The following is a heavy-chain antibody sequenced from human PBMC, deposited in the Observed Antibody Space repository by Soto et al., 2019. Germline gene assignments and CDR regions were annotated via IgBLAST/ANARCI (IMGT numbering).Heavy chain of an antibody. CDR3: ARDDYGDYASEYYYGMDV. Sequence: ASLKVSCKSSGYPFTSYVISWVRQAPGQGLEWMGWISAYNGDTNYAQKLQGRVTMTTDTSTSTAYMELRSLRSDDTAVYYCARDDYGDYASEYYYGMDVWGQGTTVTVSS. J-gene: IGHJ6*02. CDR2: ISAYNGDT. D-gene: IGHD4-17*01. CDR1: GYPFTSYV. V-gene: IGHV1-18*01.